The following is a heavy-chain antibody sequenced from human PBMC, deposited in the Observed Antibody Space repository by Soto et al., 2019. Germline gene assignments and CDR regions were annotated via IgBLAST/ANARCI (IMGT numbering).Heavy chain of an antibody. V-gene: IGHV1-18*01. CDR1: GYSFTRNG. J-gene: IGHJ6*02. CDR3: VRDRDSDTWPSRDV. CDR2: ISAKNGDT. D-gene: IGHD1-26*01. Sequence: QVHLVQSGAELKKPGASVRVSCKASGYSFTRNGISWVRQAPGQGLEWMGGISAKNGDTTYAQKFQGRVIMTTDTSTRTTYMELRSLRSDDTAVYYCVRDRDSDTWPSRDVWGQGTTVTVSS.